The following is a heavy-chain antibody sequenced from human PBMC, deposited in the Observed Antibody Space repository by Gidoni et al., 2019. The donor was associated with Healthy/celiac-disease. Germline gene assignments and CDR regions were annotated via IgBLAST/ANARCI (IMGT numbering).Heavy chain of an antibody. CDR3: ARLMAKDPEDYFDY. V-gene: IGHV4-39*01. Sequence: QLQLQASGPGLVKPSETLSLTCTVSGGSISSSSYYWGWIRQPPGKGLEWIGSIYYSGSTYYNPSLKSRVTISVDTSKNQFSLKLSSVTAADTAVYYCARLMAKDPEDYFDYWGQGTLVTVSS. CDR2: IYYSGST. CDR1: GGSISSSSYY. J-gene: IGHJ4*02. D-gene: IGHD5-12*01.